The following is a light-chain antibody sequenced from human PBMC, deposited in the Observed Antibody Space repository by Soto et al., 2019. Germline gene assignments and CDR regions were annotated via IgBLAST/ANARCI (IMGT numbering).Light chain of an antibody. CDR3: QQYSSSPPEFT. J-gene: IGKJ3*01. CDR2: GAS. V-gene: IGKV3-20*01. CDR1: QSISSSY. Sequence: EIVLTQSPGTLSLSPGERATLSCRASQSISSSYLAWYQQRPGQAPRLLIFGASYRATGIPDRFSGSWPGTDFTLTISRLEPEDFAVYYCQQYSSSPPEFTFGPGTKVDSK.